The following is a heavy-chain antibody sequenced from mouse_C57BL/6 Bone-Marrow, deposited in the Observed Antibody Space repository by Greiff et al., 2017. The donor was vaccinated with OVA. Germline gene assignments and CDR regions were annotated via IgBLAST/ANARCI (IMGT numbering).Heavy chain of an antibody. CDR1: GYTFTSYW. Sequence: VQLQQPGAELVMPGASVKLSCKASGYTFTSYWMHWVKQRPGQGLEWIGEIDPSDSYTNYNQKFKGKSTLTVDKSSSTAYMQLSSLTSEDSAVYYCAREGYDHFDYWGQGTTLTVSS. D-gene: IGHD2-3*01. CDR3: AREGYDHFDY. J-gene: IGHJ2*01. CDR2: IDPSDSYT. V-gene: IGHV1-69*01.